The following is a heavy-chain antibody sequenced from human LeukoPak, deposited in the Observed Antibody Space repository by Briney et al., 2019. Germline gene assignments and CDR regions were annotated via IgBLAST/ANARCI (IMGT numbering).Heavy chain of an antibody. D-gene: IGHD3-22*01. J-gene: IGHJ4*02. V-gene: IGHV3-7*01. Sequence: GGSLRLSCAASGFTFSSYWMSWVRQAPGKGLEWVANIEQDGTMKYYVDSVKGRFTISRDNAKNSLYLQMNSLRAADTGVYYCARETPPHDTSDYDYWGQGTLVTVSS. CDR2: IEQDGTMK. CDR3: ARETPPHDTSDYDY. CDR1: GFTFSSYW.